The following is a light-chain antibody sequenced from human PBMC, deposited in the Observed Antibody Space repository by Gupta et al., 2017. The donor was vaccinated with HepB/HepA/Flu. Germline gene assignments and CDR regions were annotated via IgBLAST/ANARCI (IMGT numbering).Light chain of an antibody. CDR2: DVI. V-gene: IGLV2-11*01. CDR3: CQYAGTYTLV. CDR1: STDVGNYNY. J-gene: IGLJ1*01. Sequence: QSALTQPRSVSGSPGQSVTISCTGTSTDVGNYNYVSWYQQHPGKAPKLMIYDVIKRPSGVPDRFSASKSGNTASTPISGLQAEDDADYYCCQYAGTYTLVFGNGTKLTVL.